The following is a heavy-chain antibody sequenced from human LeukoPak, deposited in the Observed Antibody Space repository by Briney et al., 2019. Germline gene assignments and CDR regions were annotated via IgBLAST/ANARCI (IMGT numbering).Heavy chain of an antibody. D-gene: IGHD1-26*01. V-gene: IGHV3-21*01. CDR3: AKGRGWEASYYYYYMDV. CDR1: GLTFSNYW. J-gene: IGHJ6*03. Sequence: GGSLRLSCAASGLTFSNYWMSWVRQAPGKGLEWVSSISSSSSYIYYADSVKGRFTISRDNAKNSLYLQMNSLRAEDTAVYYCAKGRGWEASYYYYYMDVWGKGTTVTISS. CDR2: ISSSSSYI.